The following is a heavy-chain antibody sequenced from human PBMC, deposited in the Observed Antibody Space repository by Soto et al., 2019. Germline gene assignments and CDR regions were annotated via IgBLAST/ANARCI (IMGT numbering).Heavy chain of an antibody. D-gene: IGHD2-2*01. CDR3: ARDDFRWGPAQYYFDY. J-gene: IGHJ4*02. CDR1: GFTFSSYG. CDR2: IWYDGSNK. V-gene: IGHV3-33*01. Sequence: GGSLRLSCAASGFTFSSYGMHWVRQAPGKGLEWVAVIWYDGSNKYYADSVEGRFTISRDNSKNTLYLQMNSLRAEDTAVYYCARDDFRWGPAQYYFDYWGQGTLVTVSS.